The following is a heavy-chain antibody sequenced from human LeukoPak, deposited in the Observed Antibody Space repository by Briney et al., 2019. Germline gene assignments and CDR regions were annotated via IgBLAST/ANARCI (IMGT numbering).Heavy chain of an antibody. Sequence: SETLSLTCTVSGGSISSGGYYWSWIRQPPGKGLEWIGEINHSGSTNYNPSLKSRVTISVDTSKNQFSLKLSSVTAADTAVYYCATLTTVTHAFDIWGQGTMVTVS. CDR1: GGSISSGGYY. CDR2: INHSGST. J-gene: IGHJ3*02. V-gene: IGHV4-39*07. CDR3: ATLTTVTHAFDI. D-gene: IGHD4-17*01.